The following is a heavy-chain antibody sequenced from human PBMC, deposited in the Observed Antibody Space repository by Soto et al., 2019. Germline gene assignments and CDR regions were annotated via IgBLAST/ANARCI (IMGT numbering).Heavy chain of an antibody. J-gene: IGHJ1*01. CDR2: ISTDASST. CDR1: GFTFSSYW. Sequence: EVQLVESGGGLVQPGGSLRLSCAAYGFTFSSYWMHWVRQAPGKGLVWVLSISTDASSTSYADPVKGRFTISRDKAKNTLYLQMNSVRAEDTAEYYCARLPNKSPQNWGQGTLVIVSP. V-gene: IGHV3-74*01. CDR3: ARLPNKSPQN.